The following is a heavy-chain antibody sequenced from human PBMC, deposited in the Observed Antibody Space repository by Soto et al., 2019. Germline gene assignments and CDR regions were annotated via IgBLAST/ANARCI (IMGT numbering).Heavy chain of an antibody. CDR2: ISYDGSNK. CDR1: GFTFSSYG. Sequence: PGGSLRLSCAASGFTFSSYGMHWVRQAPGKGLEWVAVISYDGSNKYYADSVKGRFTISRDNSKNTLYLQMNSLRSEDTAVYYCARDNGGWDPQSLYYYYGMDVWGQGTTVTVSS. V-gene: IGHV3-30*03. D-gene: IGHD6-19*01. CDR3: ARDNGGWDPQSLYYYYGMDV. J-gene: IGHJ6*02.